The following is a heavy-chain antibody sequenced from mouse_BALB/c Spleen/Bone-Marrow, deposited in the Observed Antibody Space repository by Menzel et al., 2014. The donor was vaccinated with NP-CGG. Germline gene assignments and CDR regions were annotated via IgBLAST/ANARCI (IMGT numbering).Heavy chain of an antibody. CDR1: GYTFTSYW. CDR2: IYPSDSYT. CDR3: TRSYGSSYEYYFDY. V-gene: IGHV1S126*01. J-gene: IGHJ2*01. Sequence: QVQLKHFGAELVRPGASVKLSCKASGYTFTSYWINWVKQRPGQGLEWIGNIYPSDSYTNYNQKFKDKATLTVDKSSSTAYMQLSSPTSEDSAVYYCTRSYGSSYEYYFDYWGQGTTLTVSS. D-gene: IGHD1-1*01.